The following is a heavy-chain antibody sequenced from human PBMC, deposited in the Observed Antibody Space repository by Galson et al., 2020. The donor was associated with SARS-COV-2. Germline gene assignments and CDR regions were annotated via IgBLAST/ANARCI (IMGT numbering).Heavy chain of an antibody. D-gene: IGHD3-22*01. CDR1: GFTVSSNY. CDR2: IYSGAST. V-gene: IGHV3-66*01. CDR3: RAYYYDSSGYYRGFNAFDI. J-gene: IGHJ3*02. Sequence: GESLKISCAASGFTVSSNYMSWVRQAPGKGLEWVSGIYSGASTYYADSVNGRFTISRDNIKNTPYLQMNSLRAVDTAVYYCRAYYYDSSGYYRGFNAFDIWGQGTMVTVSS.